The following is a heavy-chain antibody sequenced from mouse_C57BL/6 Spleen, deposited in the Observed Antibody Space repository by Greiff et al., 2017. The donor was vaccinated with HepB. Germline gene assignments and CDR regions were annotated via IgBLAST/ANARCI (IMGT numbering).Heavy chain of an antibody. D-gene: IGHD1-1*01. CDR1: GYTFTSYW. CDR3: ARYYYGSDAMDY. J-gene: IGHJ4*01. CDR2: IYPGRGST. Sequence: QLQQPGAELVKPGASVKMSCKASGYTFTSYWITWVKQRPGQGLEWIGDIYPGRGSTNYNEKFKSKATLTVDTSSSTAYMQLSSLTSEDSAVYYCARYYYGSDAMDYWGQGTSVTVSS. V-gene: IGHV1-55*01.